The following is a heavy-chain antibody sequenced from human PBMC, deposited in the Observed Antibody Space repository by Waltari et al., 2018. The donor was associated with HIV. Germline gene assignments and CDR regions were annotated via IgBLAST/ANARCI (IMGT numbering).Heavy chain of an antibody. V-gene: IGHV4-34*01. J-gene: IGHJ6*02. CDR1: GGSFSGYY. D-gene: IGHD3-10*01. Sequence: QVQLQQWGAGLLKSSETLSLTCAVYGGSFSGYYWSWIRQPPGKGLAWIGEIYHSGSTNYNPSLKSRVTISVDTSKSQFSLRLSSVTAADTAVYYCARGRWTMVRGVIQAYYYYYGMDVWGQGTTVTVSS. CDR2: IYHSGST. CDR3: ARGRWTMVRGVIQAYYYYYGMDV.